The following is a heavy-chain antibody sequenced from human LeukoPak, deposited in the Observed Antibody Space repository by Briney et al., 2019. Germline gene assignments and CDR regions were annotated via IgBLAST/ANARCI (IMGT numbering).Heavy chain of an antibody. J-gene: IGHJ3*02. CDR2: IKQDGSAK. CDR3: ARVNPLMAPGAFDI. CDR1: GFTFSSYW. Sequence: GGSLRLSCAASGFTFSSYWMTWVRQAPGKGLTWVANIKQDGSAKYYLDSVKGRFTISRDNAKNSLFLQMNSLGAEDTAVYYCARVNPLMAPGAFDIWGLGTMVAVSS. D-gene: IGHD2-8*01. V-gene: IGHV3-7*01.